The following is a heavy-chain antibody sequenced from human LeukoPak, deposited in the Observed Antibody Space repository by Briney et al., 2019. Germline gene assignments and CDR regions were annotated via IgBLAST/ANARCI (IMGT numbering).Heavy chain of an antibody. CDR3: ARLGPFPGYSSSWLSNIPLDV. J-gene: IGHJ6*04. CDR1: GGSISSSSYY. D-gene: IGHD6-13*01. CDR2: IYYSGST. Sequence: PSETLSLTCTVSGGSISSSSYYWGWIRQPPGKGLEWIGSIYYSGSTYYNPSLKSRVTISVDTSKNQFSLKLSSVTAADTAVYYCARLGPFPGYSSSWLSNIPLDVWGKGTTVTISS. V-gene: IGHV4-39*07.